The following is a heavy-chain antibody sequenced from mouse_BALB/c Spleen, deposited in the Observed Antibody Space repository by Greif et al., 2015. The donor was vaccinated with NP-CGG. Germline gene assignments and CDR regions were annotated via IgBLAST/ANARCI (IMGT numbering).Heavy chain of an antibody. Sequence: VKLQESGAELAKPGASVKMSCKASGYTFTSYWMHWVKQRPGRGLEWIGYINPSTGYTEYNQKFKDKATLTADNTSSTDHMQLSSRISDDSAVYYCTIRTQHFDYWAQVTTRTVSS. V-gene: IGHV1-7*01. CDR3: TIRTQHFDY. CDR2: INPSTGYT. J-gene: IGHJ2*01. CDR1: GYTFTSYW. D-gene: IGHD6-1*01.